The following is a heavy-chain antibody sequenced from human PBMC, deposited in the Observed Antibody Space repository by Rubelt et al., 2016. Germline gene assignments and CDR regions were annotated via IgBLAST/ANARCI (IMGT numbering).Heavy chain of an antibody. CDR3: ARGYCSSANCLFNWFDP. J-gene: IGHJ5*02. CDR2: VRTYNGNT. D-gene: IGHD2-2*01. CDR1: GYTFTTYG. V-gene: IGHV1-18*01. Sequence: QVQLVQSGAEVKTPGASVKVSCKASGYTFTTYGISWVRQAPGQGLERLGWVRTYNGNTNYAQKLQGRVTMTTDTSTSTAYMELRSLRSDDTAMYFCARGYCSSANCLFNWFDPWGQGTLVTVSS.